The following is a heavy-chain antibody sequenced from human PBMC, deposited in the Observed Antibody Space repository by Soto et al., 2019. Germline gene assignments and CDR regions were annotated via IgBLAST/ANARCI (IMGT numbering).Heavy chain of an antibody. V-gene: IGHV3-15*01. D-gene: IGHD2-2*01. CDR2: IKSKTDGGTT. CDR3: TTSQRDIVVVPAARDIDY. Sequence: PGGSLRLSCAASGFTFSNAWMSWVRQAPGKGLEWVGRIKSKTDGGTTDYAAPVKGRFTISRDDSKNTLYLQMNSLKTEDTAVYYCTTSQRDIVVVPAARDIDYWGQGTLVTVSS. CDR1: GFTFSNAW. J-gene: IGHJ4*02.